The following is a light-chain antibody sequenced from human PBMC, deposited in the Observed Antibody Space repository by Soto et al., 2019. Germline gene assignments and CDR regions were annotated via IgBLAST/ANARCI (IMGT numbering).Light chain of an antibody. J-gene: IGKJ4*01. CDR2: GAS. Sequence: EIVLTQSPGTLSLSPGERATLSCRASQSVSSSYLAWYQQKPGQAPRLLIYGASSRATGIPDRFSGSGSGTDFTPSISSLEPEDFAVYYCQQRTDRPPWPITFGGGTKVDIK. CDR1: QSVSSSY. CDR3: QQRTDRPPWPIT. V-gene: IGKV3D-20*02.